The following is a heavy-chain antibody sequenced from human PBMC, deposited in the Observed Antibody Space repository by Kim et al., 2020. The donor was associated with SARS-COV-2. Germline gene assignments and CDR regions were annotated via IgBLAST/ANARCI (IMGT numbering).Heavy chain of an antibody. CDR3: ARGPSTGEFDY. D-gene: IGHD4-17*01. V-gene: IGHV1-2*02. Sequence: ASVKVSCKASGYTFTDYYIHWMRQAPGQGLEWMGWINPNNGDSNYAQRFQGRVTMTRDTSVSTIYMELTRLRSDDVATFYCARGPSTGEFDYWGQGTLVTVSS. CDR2: INPNNGDS. J-gene: IGHJ4*02. CDR1: GYTFTDYY.